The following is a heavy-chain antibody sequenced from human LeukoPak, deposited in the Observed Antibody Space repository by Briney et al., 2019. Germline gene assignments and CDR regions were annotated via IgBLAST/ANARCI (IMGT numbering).Heavy chain of an antibody. D-gene: IGHD6-19*01. J-gene: IGHJ4*02. Sequence: PGGSLRLSCAASGFTFSSYEMNWVRQAPGKGLVWVSQTNSDGSMRTYADSVKGRFTISRDNPKNTLYLQMNSLRADDTAVYYCAGVGSGWTSPFDYWGQGTLVTVSS. CDR2: TNSDGSMR. CDR1: GFTFSSYE. V-gene: IGHV3-74*01. CDR3: AGVGSGWTSPFDY.